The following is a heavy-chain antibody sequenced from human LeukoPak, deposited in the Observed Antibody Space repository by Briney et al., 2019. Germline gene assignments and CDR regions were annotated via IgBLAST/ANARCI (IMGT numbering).Heavy chain of an antibody. CDR3: ARDQGITGTTSPFDP. CDR2: MNPNSGNT. J-gene: IGHJ5*02. V-gene: IGHV1-8*01. CDR1: GYTFTSYD. Sequence: ASVKVSCKASGYTFTSYDINWVRQAAGQGLEWMGWMNPNSGNTAYAQKFQGRVTMTRNTSISTAYMELSSLRSEDTAVYYCARDQGITGTTSPFDPWGQGTLVTVSS. D-gene: IGHD1-20*01.